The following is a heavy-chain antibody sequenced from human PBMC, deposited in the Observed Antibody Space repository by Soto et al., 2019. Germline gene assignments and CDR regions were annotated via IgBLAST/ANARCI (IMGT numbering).Heavy chain of an antibody. D-gene: IGHD2-2*01. V-gene: IGHV3-23*01. CDR1: GFTFSSYV. Sequence: GGSLRLSCAASGFTFSSYVMSWVRQAPGKALEWVSGISATGGSTNYADSVKGRFTISRDNSKNTLYLQMNSLRAEDTAVYYCAKEPFGYCISSSCYVVWGQGTLVTVSS. CDR3: AKEPFGYCISSSCYVV. J-gene: IGHJ4*02. CDR2: ISATGGST.